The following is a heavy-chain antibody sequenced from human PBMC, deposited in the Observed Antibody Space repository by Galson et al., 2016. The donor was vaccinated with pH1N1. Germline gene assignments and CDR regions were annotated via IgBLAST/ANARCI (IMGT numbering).Heavy chain of an antibody. CDR3: ARVNSSPPEGNYYMDV. J-gene: IGHJ6*03. Sequence: TLSLTCTVSGGSISSGSYYCSWIRQPAGKGLEWIGRIYTSGSTNYKPSLKSRVTMSVDTSKNQFSLKLSSVTAADTAVYYCARVNSSPPEGNYYMDVWGKGTTVTVSS. V-gene: IGHV4-61*02. CDR2: IYTSGST. CDR1: GGSISSGSYY. D-gene: IGHD6-13*01.